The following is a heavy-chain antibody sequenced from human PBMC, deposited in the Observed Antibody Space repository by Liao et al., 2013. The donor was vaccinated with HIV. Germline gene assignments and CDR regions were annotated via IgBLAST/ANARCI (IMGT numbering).Heavy chain of an antibody. Sequence: QVQLQESGPGVVKPSETLSLTCSVSGGSISSNYWSWIRQPAGKGLEWIGRFSTTSTNYNPSLKSRLTMSVDTSKNQFSLKVTSVTAADTAVYYCARARRHYGSGSYADYYYYYMDVWGKGTTVTVSS. J-gene: IGHJ6*03. CDR1: GGSISSNY. CDR2: FSTTST. CDR3: ARARRHYGSGSYADYYYYYMDV. V-gene: IGHV4-4*07. D-gene: IGHD3-10*01.